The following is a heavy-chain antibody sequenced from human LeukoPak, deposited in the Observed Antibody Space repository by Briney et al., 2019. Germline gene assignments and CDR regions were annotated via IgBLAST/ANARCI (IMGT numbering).Heavy chain of an antibody. CDR3: AGTAHYYYYYMDV. V-gene: IGHV4-34*01. Sequence: SETLSLTCAVYGGSFSGYYWSWLRQPPGKGLEWIGEINHSGSTNYNPSLKSRVTISVDTSKNQFSLKLSSVTAADTAVYYCAGTAHYYYYYMDVWGKGTTVTVSS. CDR1: GGSFSGYY. J-gene: IGHJ6*03. D-gene: IGHD1-1*01. CDR2: INHSGST.